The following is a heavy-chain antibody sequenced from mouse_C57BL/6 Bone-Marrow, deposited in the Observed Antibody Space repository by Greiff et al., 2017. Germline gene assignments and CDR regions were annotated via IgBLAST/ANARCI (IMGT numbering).Heavy chain of an antibody. D-gene: IGHD1-1*01. J-gene: IGHJ2*01. CDR3: ASDYYGRFDY. CDR2: IYPGSGST. V-gene: IGHV1-55*01. CDR1: GYTFTSYW. Sequence: QVQLHQPGAELVKPGASVKMSCKASGYTFTSYWITWVKQRPGQGLEWVGDIYPGSGSTNYNEKLKSKATRTVDTSSSTAYMQLSSLTSEDSAVYYWASDYYGRFDYWGQGTTLTVSS.